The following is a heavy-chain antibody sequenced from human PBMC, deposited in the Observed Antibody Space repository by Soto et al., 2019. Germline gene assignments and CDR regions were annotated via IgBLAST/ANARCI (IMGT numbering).Heavy chain of an antibody. Sequence: GVLRLSCAASGFTFSSYGMHWVRQAPGKGLEWVAVIWYDGSNKYYADSVKGRFTISRDNSKNTLYLQMNSLRAEDTAVYYCARGILVDTGGMGVWGQGTTVTVSS. CDR2: IWYDGSNK. D-gene: IGHD5-18*01. CDR1: GFTFSSYG. J-gene: IGHJ6*02. CDR3: ARGILVDTGGMGV. V-gene: IGHV3-33*01.